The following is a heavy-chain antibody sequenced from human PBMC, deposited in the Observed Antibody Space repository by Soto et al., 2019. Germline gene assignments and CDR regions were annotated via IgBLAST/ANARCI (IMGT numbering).Heavy chain of an antibody. CDR3: ARVSARGLDY. CDR2: IYYSGST. D-gene: IGHD3-10*01. J-gene: IGHJ4*02. CDR1: GGSISSYY. V-gene: IGHV4-59*07. Sequence: SDTLSLTCTVSGGSISSYYWSWIRQPPGKGLEWIGYIYYSGSTNYNPSLKSRVTISVDTSKNQFSLKLSSVTAADTAVYYCARVSARGLDYWGQGTLVTVSS.